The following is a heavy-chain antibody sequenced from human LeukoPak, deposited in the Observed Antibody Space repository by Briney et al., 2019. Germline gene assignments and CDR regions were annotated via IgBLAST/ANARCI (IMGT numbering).Heavy chain of an antibody. D-gene: IGHD3-3*01. CDR1: GYTFTSYY. CDR2: INPSGGST. CDR3: ASLIFGGENWFDP. Sequence: GASVKVSCKAPGYTFTSYYMHWVRQAPGQGLEWMGIINPSGGSTSYAQKFQGRVTMTRDTSTSTVYMELSSLRSEDTAVYYCASLIFGGENWFDPWGQGTLVTVSS. J-gene: IGHJ5*02. V-gene: IGHV1-46*01.